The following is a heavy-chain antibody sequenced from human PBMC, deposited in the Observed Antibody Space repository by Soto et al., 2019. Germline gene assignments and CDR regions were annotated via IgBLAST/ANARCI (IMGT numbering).Heavy chain of an antibody. Sequence: PGGSLRLSCAASGFTFSSYWMSWVRQAPGKGLGWVANIKQDGGEKYYVDSVKGRFTISRDNAKNSLYLQMNSLRAEDTAVYYCARGVRDFWSGYYVYYYYGMDVWGQGTTVTVSS. D-gene: IGHD3-3*01. V-gene: IGHV3-7*03. CDR1: GFTFSSYW. CDR2: IKQDGGEK. CDR3: ARGVRDFWSGYYVYYYYGMDV. J-gene: IGHJ6*02.